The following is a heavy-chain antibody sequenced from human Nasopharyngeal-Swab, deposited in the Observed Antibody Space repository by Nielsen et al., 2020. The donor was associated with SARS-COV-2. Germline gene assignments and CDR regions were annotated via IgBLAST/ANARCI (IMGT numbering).Heavy chain of an antibody. Sequence: SETLSLTRTVSGGSVSSGGYYWSWIRQHPGKGLEWIGYIYYSGSTYYNPSLKSRVTISIDTSKNQFSLNLSSVTAADTAVYYCARGLDHFYYDMDVWGQGTTVTVSS. J-gene: IGHJ6*02. V-gene: IGHV4-31*03. CDR1: GGSVSSGGYY. CDR2: IYYSGST. CDR3: ARGLDHFYYDMDV.